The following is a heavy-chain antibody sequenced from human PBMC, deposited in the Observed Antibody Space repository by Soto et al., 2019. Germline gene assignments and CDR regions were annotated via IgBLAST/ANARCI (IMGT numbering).Heavy chain of an antibody. CDR3: ARDRGYSYGYGMDV. V-gene: IGHV3-48*02. Sequence: GGSLRLSCAASGFTFSSYSMNWVRQAAGKGLEWVSYISSSSSTIYYADSVKDRFTISRDNAKNSLYLQMNSLGDEDTAVYYCARDRGYSYGYGMDVWGQGTTVTVSS. J-gene: IGHJ6*02. CDR1: GFTFSSYS. D-gene: IGHD5-18*01. CDR2: ISSSSSTI.